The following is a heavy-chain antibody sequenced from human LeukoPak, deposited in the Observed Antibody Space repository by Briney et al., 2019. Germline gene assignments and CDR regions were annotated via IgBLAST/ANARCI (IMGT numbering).Heavy chain of an antibody. CDR3: ARDLDRGVIITYDY. D-gene: IGHD3-10*01. V-gene: IGHV3-48*03. J-gene: IGHJ4*02. CDR1: GFTFSSYE. Sequence: PGGSLRLSCTASGFTFSSYEMNWVRQAPGKGLEWVSYISSSGSTIYYADSVKGRFTISRDNAKNSLYLQMNSLRAEDTAVYYCARDLDRGVIITYDYWGQGTLVTVSS. CDR2: ISSSGSTI.